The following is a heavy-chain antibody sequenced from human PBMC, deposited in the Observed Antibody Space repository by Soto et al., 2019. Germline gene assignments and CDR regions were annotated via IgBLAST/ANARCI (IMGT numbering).Heavy chain of an antibody. CDR2: ISAYNGNT. J-gene: IGHJ4*02. Sequence: GKVSFNAAWYNITSDGRSWGLQPPGQGLEGMGWISAYNGNTNYAHKLQGRVTMTTDTSTSTASMQLRSLRSDDTPVYYCARDYWNLNYDILTGSLLFDYWGKGTQVPGSS. CDR3: ARDYWNLNYDILTGSLLFDY. V-gene: IGHV1-18*04. CDR1: WYNITSDG. D-gene: IGHD3-9*01.